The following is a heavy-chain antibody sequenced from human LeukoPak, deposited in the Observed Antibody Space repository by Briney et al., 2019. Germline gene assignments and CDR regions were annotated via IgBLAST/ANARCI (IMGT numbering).Heavy chain of an antibody. Sequence: PGGSLRLSCAASGFTFSSYAMSWLRQAPGKGLEWVSAIYGSGGSTYYADSVKGRFTISRDNSKNTLYLQMNSLRAEDTVVYYCAKVFLITIVRGVLFDYWGQGTLVTVSS. CDR1: GFTFSSYA. V-gene: IGHV3-23*01. J-gene: IGHJ4*02. D-gene: IGHD3-10*01. CDR2: IYGSGGST. CDR3: AKVFLITIVRGVLFDY.